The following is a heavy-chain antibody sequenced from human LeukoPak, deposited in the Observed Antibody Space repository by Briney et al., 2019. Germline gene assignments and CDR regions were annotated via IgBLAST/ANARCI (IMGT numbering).Heavy chain of an antibody. D-gene: IGHD2/OR15-2a*01. CDR3: AKGPLLWD. V-gene: IGHV3-23*01. Sequence: GGALRLSRAASGFTFSSSSISWVRQPPGKGLGLVSAINGKGGSTYYADSVKGRFTISRDNSKNTLYLQMNSLRAEDTAVYYCAKGPLLWDWGQGTLVTVSS. CDR1: GFTFSSSS. CDR2: INGKGGST. J-gene: IGHJ4*02.